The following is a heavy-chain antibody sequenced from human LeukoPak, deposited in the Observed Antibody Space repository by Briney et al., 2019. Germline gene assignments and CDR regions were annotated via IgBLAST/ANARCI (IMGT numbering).Heavy chain of an antibody. J-gene: IGHJ4*02. D-gene: IGHD2-15*01. V-gene: IGHV3-23*01. CDR2: TSSSDPGT. Sequence: GGSLRLSCAASGFPLSSYAMSWVRQGPGKGLEWVAATSSSDPGTYHADSVRGRFTISRDNSKNTLYLQMNRLRVEDAAVYYCARGSEWWDLRGQGTLVTVSS. CDR3: ARGSEWWDL. CDR1: GFPLSSYA.